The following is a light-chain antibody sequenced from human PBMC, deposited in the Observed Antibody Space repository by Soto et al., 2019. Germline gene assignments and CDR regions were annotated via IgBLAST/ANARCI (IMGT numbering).Light chain of an antibody. Sequence: DIQMTQSPSTLSRSVGDRVTLTCLASQTISGWLAWYEQNPGKAPKLLSYKASTLKSGVPSRFSGSGSGTEFTLTISSLKPDDFETYYCQHYNSYSEAFGQGTKVDIK. J-gene: IGKJ1*01. CDR3: QHYNSYSEA. CDR1: QTISGW. V-gene: IGKV1-5*03. CDR2: KAS.